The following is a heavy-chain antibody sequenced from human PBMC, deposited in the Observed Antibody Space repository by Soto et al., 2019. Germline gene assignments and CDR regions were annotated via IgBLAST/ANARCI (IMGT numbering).Heavy chain of an antibody. J-gene: IGHJ6*02. Sequence: QVQLVQSGADVKTPGASVRVSCKASGYTFTGYYVHWVREAPGQGLEWMGWINPETGATSYAQKFQGRVTLSMDTYINTAYLELSSLGFDDAAVYFWARERYQVISDGMDVWGQVTTVTVSS. D-gene: IGHD2-2*01. CDR1: GYTFTGYY. CDR3: ARERYQVISDGMDV. V-gene: IGHV1-2*02. CDR2: INPETGAT.